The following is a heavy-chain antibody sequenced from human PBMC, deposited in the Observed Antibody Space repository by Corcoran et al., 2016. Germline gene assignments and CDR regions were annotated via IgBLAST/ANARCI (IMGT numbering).Heavy chain of an antibody. J-gene: IGHJ4*02. CDR2: IKRETDGGTK. CDR3: TTDLNGGDFDY. CDR1: GFTFSNAW. V-gene: IGHV3-15*01. Sequence: EVQLVESGGGLVKPGGSLRLSCAASGFTFSNAWMSWVRQAPGKGLEWVGRIKRETDGGTKDYAAPVKGRLTNSRDDSKNTLYLQMNSLKTEYTAVYYFTTDLNGGDFDYWGQGTLVTVSS. D-gene: IGHD2-21*01.